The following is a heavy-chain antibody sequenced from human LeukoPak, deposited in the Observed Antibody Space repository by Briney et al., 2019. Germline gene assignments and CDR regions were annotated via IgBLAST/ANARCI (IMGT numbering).Heavy chain of an antibody. D-gene: IGHD6-19*01. J-gene: IGHJ4*02. CDR3: AKYSSGWYGLDY. V-gene: IGHV3-66*01. CDR2: IYRDGNT. Sequence: GGSLRLSCAASGLIVSSNYMNWVRQAPGKGLEWVSIIYRDGNTNYADSVKGRFTISRDNSKNTLSLQMNSLRAEDTAVYYCAKYSSGWYGLDYWGQGALVTVSS. CDR1: GLIVSSNY.